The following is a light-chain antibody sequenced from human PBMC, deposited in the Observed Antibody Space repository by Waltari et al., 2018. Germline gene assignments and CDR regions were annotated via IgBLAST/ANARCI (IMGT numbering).Light chain of an antibody. CDR3: QQSYSTPLT. V-gene: IGKV1-39*01. CDR1: QSISSY. Sequence: DIQMTQSPSSLSASVGARVTITCRASQSISSYLNWYQQKPGKAPKILIYGASSLQSGVSARFSGSGSGTDFTLTISSLQPEDFATYYCQQSYSTPLTFGGGTKVEIK. J-gene: IGKJ4*01. CDR2: GAS.